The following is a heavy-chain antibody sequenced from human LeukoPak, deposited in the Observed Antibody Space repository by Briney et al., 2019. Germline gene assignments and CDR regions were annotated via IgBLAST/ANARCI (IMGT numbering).Heavy chain of an antibody. V-gene: IGHV1-3*01. Sequence: GASVKVSCKASGYTFTSYAMHWVRQAPGQRLEWMGWINAGNGNTKYSQKFQGRVTITRDTSASTAYLELSSLRSEDTAVYYCARDSRYYYDSSGYGPFDPWGQGTLVTVSS. CDR3: ARDSRYYYDSSGYGPFDP. D-gene: IGHD3-22*01. CDR1: GYTFTSYA. J-gene: IGHJ5*02. CDR2: INAGNGNT.